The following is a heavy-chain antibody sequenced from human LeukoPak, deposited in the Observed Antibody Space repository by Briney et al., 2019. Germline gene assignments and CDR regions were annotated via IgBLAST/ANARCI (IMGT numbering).Heavy chain of an antibody. CDR2: MNPNSGNT. D-gene: IGHD1-26*01. CDR1: GYTFTSYD. J-gene: IGHJ6*02. CDR3: ARELREGSTYYYGTDV. V-gene: IGHV1-8*01. Sequence: ASVKVSCKASGYTFTSYDINWVRQATGQGLEWMGWMNPNSGNTGYAQKFQGRVTMTRNTSISTAYMELSSLRSEDTAVYYCARELREGSTYYYGTDVWGQGTTVTVSS.